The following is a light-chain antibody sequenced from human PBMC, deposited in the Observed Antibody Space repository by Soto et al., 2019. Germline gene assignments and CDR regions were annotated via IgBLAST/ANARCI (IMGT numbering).Light chain of an antibody. V-gene: IGKV1-12*01. J-gene: IGKJ4*01. CDR3: QEANSFPHT. CDR2: AAS. Sequence: DIQMTQSPSTVSGSVGARVTITCRATQDISTGLAWYQQNPGKAPQLLIYAASRLQGRVPSRFSGSGSGTSFTLTIRTLKPEEFETYYWQEANSFPHTFGGGPKV. CDR1: QDISTG.